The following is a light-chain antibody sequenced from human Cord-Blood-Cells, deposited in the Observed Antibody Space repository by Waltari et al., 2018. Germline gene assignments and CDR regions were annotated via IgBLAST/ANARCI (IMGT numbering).Light chain of an antibody. Sequence: EIVMTQSPATLSASPGERATLSCRASKSVSSNLAWYQQKPGQAPRLLIYGASTRATGTPARFSGSGSGTEFTLTISSLQSEDFAVYYCQQYNNWPPLTFGGGTKVEIK. J-gene: IGKJ4*01. CDR3: QQYNNWPPLT. CDR2: GAS. V-gene: IGKV3-15*01. CDR1: KSVSSN.